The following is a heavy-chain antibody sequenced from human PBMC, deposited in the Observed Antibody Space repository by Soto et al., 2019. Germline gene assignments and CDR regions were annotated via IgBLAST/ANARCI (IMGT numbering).Heavy chain of an antibody. CDR1: GFTFSSYA. CDR2: ISGSGGST. J-gene: IGHJ3*02. V-gene: IGHV3-23*01. CDR3: AKDLEDIVVVVAAIANAFDI. Sequence: EVQLLESGGGLVQPGGSLRLSCAASGFTFSSYAMSWVRQAPGKGLEWVSAISGSGGSTYYADSVKGRFTISRDNSKNPLYLQMNSLRAEDTAVYYCAKDLEDIVVVVAAIANAFDIWGQGTMVTVSS. D-gene: IGHD2-15*01.